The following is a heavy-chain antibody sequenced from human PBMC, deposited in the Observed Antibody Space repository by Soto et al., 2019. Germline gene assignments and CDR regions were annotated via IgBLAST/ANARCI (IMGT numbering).Heavy chain of an antibody. D-gene: IGHD6-13*01. CDR2: ISAYNGNT. J-gene: IGHJ4*02. Sequence: AAVKVSCKASGYTFTSYGISWVRQAPGQGLEWMGWISAYNGNTNYAQKLQGRVTMTTDTSTSTAYMELRSLRSDNTAVYYCARDWAAAVPSDFWGKGTLVTVAS. CDR3: ARDWAAAVPSDF. V-gene: IGHV1-18*01. CDR1: GYTFTSYG.